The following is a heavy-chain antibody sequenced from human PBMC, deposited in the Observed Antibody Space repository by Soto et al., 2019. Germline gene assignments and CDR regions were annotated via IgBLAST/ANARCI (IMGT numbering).Heavy chain of an antibody. V-gene: IGHV3-53*02. CDR3: ARERGGYDFWSGYHNNYYYYGMDA. D-gene: IGHD3-3*01. CDR2: IYSGGST. Sequence: EVQLVETGGGLIQPGGSLRLSCAASGFTVSSNYMSWVRQAPGKGLEWVSVIYSGGSTYYADSVKGRFTISRDNSKNTLYLQMNSLRAEDTAVYYCARERGGYDFWSGYHNNYYYYGMDAWGQGTTVTVSS. CDR1: GFTVSSNY. J-gene: IGHJ6*02.